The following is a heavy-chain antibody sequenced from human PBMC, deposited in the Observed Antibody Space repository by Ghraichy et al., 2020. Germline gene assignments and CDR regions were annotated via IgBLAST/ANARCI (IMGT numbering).Heavy chain of an antibody. V-gene: IGHV3-23*01. J-gene: IGHJ4*02. CDR2: ISGSGGST. CDR3: AKVHLSSSWETLDY. D-gene: IGHD6-13*01. CDR1: GFTFSSYA. Sequence: GGSLRLSCAASGFTFSSYAMSWVRQAPGQGLEWVSAISGSGGSTYYADSVKGRFTISRDNSKNTLYLQMNSLRAEDTAVYYCAKVHLSSSWETLDYWGQGTLVTVSS.